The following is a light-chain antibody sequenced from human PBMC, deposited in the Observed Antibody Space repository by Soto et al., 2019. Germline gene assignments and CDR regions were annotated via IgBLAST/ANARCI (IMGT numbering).Light chain of an antibody. Sequence: GDRVTITCRASQSIGYWLAWYQQKPGKAPNLLIYAASSLETGVPSRFSGSGSGTEFTLSISSLQPDDSASYYCQQYNSYSEAFGQGTKVDI. CDR3: QQYNSYSEA. CDR2: AAS. J-gene: IGKJ1*01. V-gene: IGKV1-5*01. CDR1: QSIGYW.